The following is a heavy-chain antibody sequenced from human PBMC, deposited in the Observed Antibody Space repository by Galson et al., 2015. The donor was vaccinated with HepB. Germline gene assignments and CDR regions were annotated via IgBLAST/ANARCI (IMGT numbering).Heavy chain of an antibody. D-gene: IGHD3-10*01. Sequence: SLRLSCAASRFTFSRYNMHWVRQAPGKGLEWVAIIWYDASNKYYADSVKGRFTISRDNSKNTLYLQMNSLRAEDTAVYYCARDGRQFRFSGSWFDPWGQGTLVTVSS. CDR1: RFTFSRYN. J-gene: IGHJ5*02. V-gene: IGHV3-33*01. CDR2: IWYDASNK. CDR3: ARDGRQFRFSGSWFDP.